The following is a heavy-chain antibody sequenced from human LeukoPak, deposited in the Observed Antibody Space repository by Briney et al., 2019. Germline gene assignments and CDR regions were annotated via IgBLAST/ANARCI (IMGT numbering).Heavy chain of an antibody. D-gene: IGHD6-13*01. CDR1: GFTLSSYW. Sequence: PGGSLRLSCAASGFTLSSYWMSWVRQAPGKGLEWVANIKQDGSEKYYVDSVKGRFTISRDNAKNSLYLQMNSLRAEDTAVYYCARDTAAAGTEDYWGQGTLVTVSS. J-gene: IGHJ4*02. CDR2: IKQDGSEK. CDR3: ARDTAAAGTEDY. V-gene: IGHV3-7*01.